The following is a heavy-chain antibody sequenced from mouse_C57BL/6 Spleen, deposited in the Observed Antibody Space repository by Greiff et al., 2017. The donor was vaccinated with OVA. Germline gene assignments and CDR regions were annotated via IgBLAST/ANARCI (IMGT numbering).Heavy chain of an antibody. CDR1: GYSITSGYY. CDR3: AGGETSSTVVEDWYCDV. Sequence: EVKLVESGPGLVKPSQSLSLTCSVTGYSITSGYYWNWIRQFPGNKLEWMGYISYDGSNNYNPSLKNRISITRDTSKNQFFLKLNSVTTEDTATYYCAGGETSSTVVEDWYCDVWGTGTTVTVSS. CDR2: ISYDGSN. D-gene: IGHD1-1*01. J-gene: IGHJ1*03. V-gene: IGHV3-6*01.